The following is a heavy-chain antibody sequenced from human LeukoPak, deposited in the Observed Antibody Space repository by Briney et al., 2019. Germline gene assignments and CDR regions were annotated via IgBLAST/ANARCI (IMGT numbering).Heavy chain of an antibody. V-gene: IGHV4-59*01. Sequence: SETLSLTCTVSGGSLSSYSWLWLRQPPPKGLEGVGFIDNSGSTNYNPSLKSRVTISVDTSEDQFSLKLSSVTAADTAVYYCARALFGLEVRGGGWFDPWGQGTLVTVSS. CDR3: ARALFGLEVRGGGWFDP. CDR2: IDNSGST. J-gene: IGHJ5*02. CDR1: GGSLSSYS. D-gene: IGHD1-7*01.